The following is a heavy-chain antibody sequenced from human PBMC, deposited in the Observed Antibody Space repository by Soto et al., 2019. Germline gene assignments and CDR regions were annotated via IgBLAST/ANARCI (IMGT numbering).Heavy chain of an antibody. Sequence: QVQLVESGGGVVKPGRSLRLSCAASGFTFSSYGMHWVRQAPGKGLEWVAVISYDGSNKYYADSLKGRFTISRDNSKNTLYLQMNSLRAEDTAVYYCAKAAVRGFIAVAGRYRDAFDIWGQGTMVTVSS. CDR3: AKAAVRGFIAVAGRYRDAFDI. D-gene: IGHD6-19*01. CDR1: GFTFSSYG. J-gene: IGHJ3*02. CDR2: ISYDGSNK. V-gene: IGHV3-30*18.